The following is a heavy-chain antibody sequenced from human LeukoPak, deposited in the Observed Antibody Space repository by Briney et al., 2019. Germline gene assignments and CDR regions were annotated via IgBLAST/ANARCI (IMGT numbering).Heavy chain of an antibody. D-gene: IGHD3-10*01. J-gene: IGHJ4*02. CDR1: GGSISSYY. CDR3: ASAYYYGSGSYPR. V-gene: IGHV4-59*08. Sequence: SETLSLTCTVSGGSISSYYWSWIRQPPGKGLEWIGNIYYSGSTYYNPSLKSRVTISVDTSKNQFSLKLSSVTAADTAVYYCASAYYYGSGSYPRWGQGTLVTVSS. CDR2: IYYSGST.